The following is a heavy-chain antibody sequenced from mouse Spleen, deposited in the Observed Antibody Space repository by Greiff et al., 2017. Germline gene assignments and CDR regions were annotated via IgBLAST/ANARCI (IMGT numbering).Heavy chain of an antibody. D-gene: IGHD2-3*01. Sequence: QVQLQQPGAELVKPGASVKLSCKASGYTFTSYWMHWVKQRPGQGLEWIGEINPSNGRTNYNEKFKSKATLTVDKSSSTAYMQLSSLTSEDSAVYYCARGGDGPEGFAYWGQGTLVTVSA. CDR1: GYTFTSYW. CDR2: INPSNGRT. J-gene: IGHJ3*01. CDR3: ARGGDGPEGFAY. V-gene: IGHV1S81*02.